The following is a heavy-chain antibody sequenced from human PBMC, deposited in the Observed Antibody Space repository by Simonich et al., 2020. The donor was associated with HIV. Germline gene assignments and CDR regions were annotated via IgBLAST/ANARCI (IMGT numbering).Heavy chain of an antibody. CDR2: INHSGST. CDR3: ARLTAGGLGEYFQH. V-gene: IGHV4-34*01. D-gene: IGHD6-13*01. CDR1: GGSFRCYY. J-gene: IGHJ1*01. Sequence: QVQLQQWGAGLLKPSETLSLTCAVYGGSFRCYYWGWIRQPPGKGLEWIGEINHSGSTNYNPSLKSRVTISVDTSKNQFSLKLSSVTAADTAVYYCARLTAGGLGEYFQHWGQGTLVTVSS.